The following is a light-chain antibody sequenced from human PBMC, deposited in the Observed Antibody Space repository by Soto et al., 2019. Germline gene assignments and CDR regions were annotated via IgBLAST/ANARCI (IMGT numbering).Light chain of an antibody. J-gene: IGKJ1*01. CDR2: GAS. V-gene: IGKV3-15*01. CDR3: QQYNNWPRT. CDR1: QSVSSN. Sequence: EIVLTQSPGTLSLSPWERATLSCRASQSVSSNLAWYQQKPGQAPRLLIYGASTRATGIPARFSGSGSGTEFTLTISSLQSEDFAVYYCQQYNNWPRTFGQGTKVDNK.